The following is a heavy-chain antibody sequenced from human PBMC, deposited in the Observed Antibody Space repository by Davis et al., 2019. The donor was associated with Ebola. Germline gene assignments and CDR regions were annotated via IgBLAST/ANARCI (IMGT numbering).Heavy chain of an antibody. J-gene: IGHJ4*02. V-gene: IGHV3-30*18. CDR2: ISYDGSNK. Sequence: AGSLRLSCAASGFTFSSYGMHWVRHAPGKGLEWVAVISYDGSNKYYADSVKGRFTISRDNSKNTLYLQMNSLRAEDTAVYYCAKGTTCDYWGQGTLVTVSS. D-gene: IGHD1/OR15-1a*01. CDR3: AKGTTCDY. CDR1: GFTFSSYG.